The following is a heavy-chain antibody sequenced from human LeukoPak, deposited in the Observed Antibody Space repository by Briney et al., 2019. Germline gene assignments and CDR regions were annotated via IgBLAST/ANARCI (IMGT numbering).Heavy chain of an antibody. CDR3: ARDSRGDYYDSSGYDDLDY. CDR1: GFTFSSYS. D-gene: IGHD3-22*01. V-gene: IGHV3-48*01. J-gene: IGHJ4*02. Sequence: GGSLRLSCAASGFTFSSYSMNWVRQAPGKGLEWVSYISSSSSTIYYADSVKGRFTISRDNAKDSLYLQMNSLRAEDTAVYYCARDSRGDYYDSSGYDDLDYWGQGTLVTVSS. CDR2: ISSSSSTI.